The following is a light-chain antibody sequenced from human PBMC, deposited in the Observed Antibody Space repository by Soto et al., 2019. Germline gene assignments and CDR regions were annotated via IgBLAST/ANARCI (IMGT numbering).Light chain of an antibody. J-gene: IGKJ4*01. CDR3: QHYDSSLLT. Sequence: EIVLPQSPCTLPLSQGERATLSCRASRSFSSNYLAWFQQKPGQAPRLLIYGASSRATGIPEKFSGSGSGTDFSLTISRLEPEDFAVYYCQHYDSSLLTFGGGTRVEIK. V-gene: IGKV3-20*01. CDR1: RSFSSNY. CDR2: GAS.